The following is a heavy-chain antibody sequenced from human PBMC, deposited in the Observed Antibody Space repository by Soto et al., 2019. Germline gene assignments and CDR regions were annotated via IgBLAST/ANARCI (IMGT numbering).Heavy chain of an antibody. J-gene: IGHJ6*02. CDR3: RGYCISSICYESGMDV. Sequence: EVQLVESGGGLVQPGGSLKLSCAASGFTFSGAAMHWVRQASGKGLEWVGRIRSKANSYATEYAASVKGRFTISRDDSKKTACLQLNSLKTEDTAVYYCRGYCISSICYESGMDVWGQGTTVIVSS. CDR1: GFTFSGAA. V-gene: IGHV3-73*01. D-gene: IGHD2-2*01. CDR2: IRSKANSYAT.